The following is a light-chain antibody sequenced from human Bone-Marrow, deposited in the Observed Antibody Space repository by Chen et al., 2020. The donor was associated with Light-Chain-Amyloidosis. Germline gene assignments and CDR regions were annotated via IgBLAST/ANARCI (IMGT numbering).Light chain of an antibody. CDR2: GSS. Sequence: EIVLTQSPGTLSLSPGEGANLSCRASQTISSNYLTWYQQKFGQAPRLLIYGSSSRANGSPDRFTGSGSGTDFTLTINRLEPEDFAMYYCQQYGTSPLTFGGGTKVEIK. CDR1: QTISSNY. J-gene: IGKJ4*01. V-gene: IGKV3-20*01. CDR3: QQYGTSPLT.